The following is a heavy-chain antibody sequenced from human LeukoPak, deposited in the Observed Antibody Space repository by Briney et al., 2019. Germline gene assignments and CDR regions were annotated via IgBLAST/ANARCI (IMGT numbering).Heavy chain of an antibody. J-gene: IGHJ6*03. CDR2: IYYSGST. CDR3: ARGTQDDFWGGSYYMDV. V-gene: IGHV4-59*01. CDR1: GGSISSYY. D-gene: IGHD3-3*01. Sequence: PSETLSLTCTVSGGSISSYYWSWIRQPPGKGLEWIGYIYYSGSTNYNPSLKSRVTISVDTSKNQFSLKLSSVTAADTAVYYCARGTQDDFWGGSYYMDVWGKGTTVTVSS.